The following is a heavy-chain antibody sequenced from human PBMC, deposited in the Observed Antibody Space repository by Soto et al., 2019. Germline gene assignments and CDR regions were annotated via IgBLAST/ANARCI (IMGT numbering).Heavy chain of an antibody. CDR3: ARPIFLEWLLDYYYYYGMDV. Sequence: PSETLSLTCTVSGGSISSSSYYWGWIRQPPGKGLEWIGSIYYSGSTYYNPSLKSRVTISVDTSKNQFSLKLSSVTAADTAVYYCARPIFLEWLLDYYYYYGMDVWGQGTTVTVSS. CDR2: IYYSGST. V-gene: IGHV4-39*01. D-gene: IGHD3-3*01. CDR1: GGSISSSSYY. J-gene: IGHJ6*02.